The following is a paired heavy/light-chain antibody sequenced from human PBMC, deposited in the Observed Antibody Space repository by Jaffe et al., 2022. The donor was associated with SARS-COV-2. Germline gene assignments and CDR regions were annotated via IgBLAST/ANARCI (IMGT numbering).Light chain of an antibody. CDR3: SSYTSSSTRV. V-gene: IGLV2-14*03. CDR1: SSDIGRYDY. CDR2: DVS. Sequence: QSALTQPASVSGSPGQSITISCTGTSSDIGRYDYVSWYQQHPGKAPKLMIYDVSNRPSGVSNRFSGSKSGNTASLTISGLQAEDEADYYCSSYTSSSTRVFGGGTKLTVL. J-gene: IGLJ3*02.
Heavy chain of an antibody. Sequence: EVQLVESGGGLVQPGRSLRLSCAVSGFTFDDYAMHWVRQAPGKGLEWVSEISWNGAGVRYADSVKGRFTISRDNAKNSLYLQMNSLRAEDTAFYYCAKDSGSYNFDYWGQGTLVTVSS. D-gene: IGHD3-10*01. CDR3: AKDSGSYNFDY. CDR1: GFTFDDYA. CDR2: ISWNGAGV. J-gene: IGHJ4*02. V-gene: IGHV3-9*01.